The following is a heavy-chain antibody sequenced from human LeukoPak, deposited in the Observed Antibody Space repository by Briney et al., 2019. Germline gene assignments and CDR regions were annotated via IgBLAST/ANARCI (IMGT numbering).Heavy chain of an antibody. D-gene: IGHD3-10*01. Sequence: GGSLRLSCAASGFTFSSYSMNWVRQAPGKGLEWVSSISSSSSYIYYADSVKGRFTISRDNAKNSLYLQMNSLRAEDTAVYYCAGGVRGITMVRGVINAFDIWGQGTMVTVSS. CDR1: GFTFSSYS. CDR2: ISSSSSYI. J-gene: IGHJ3*02. V-gene: IGHV3-21*01. CDR3: AGGVRGITMVRGVINAFDI.